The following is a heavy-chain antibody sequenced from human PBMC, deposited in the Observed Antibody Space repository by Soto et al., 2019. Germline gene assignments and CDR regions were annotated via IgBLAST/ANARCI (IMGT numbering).Heavy chain of an antibody. CDR3: ARVRGEVDNWFDP. CDR1: GGSLSAPTYY. V-gene: IGHV4-39*01. J-gene: IGHJ5*02. CDR2: IHYTGSD. Sequence: QLQLQESGPGLVKPSETLSLTCAVSGGSLSAPTYYWGWVRQPPGKGLEWIGNIHYTGSDFYNPSLKSRVTISVDTSKNQFSLRLTAVTAADTAVYYCARVRGEVDNWFDPWGRGTLVIVSS. D-gene: IGHD3-10*01.